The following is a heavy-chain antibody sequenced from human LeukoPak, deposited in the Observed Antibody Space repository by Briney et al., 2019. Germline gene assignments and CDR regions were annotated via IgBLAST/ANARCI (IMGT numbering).Heavy chain of an antibody. V-gene: IGHV4-59*12. CDR3: ARGNQVLRYFDWLSPGGYFDY. Sequence: PSETLSLTCTVSGGSINSYYWSWIRQPPGKGLEWIGYIYYSGSTNYNPSLKSRVTISVDTSKNQFSLKLSSVTAADTAVYYCARGNQVLRYFDWLSPGGYFDYWGQGTLVTVSS. J-gene: IGHJ4*02. CDR2: IYYSGST. CDR1: GGSINSYY. D-gene: IGHD3-9*01.